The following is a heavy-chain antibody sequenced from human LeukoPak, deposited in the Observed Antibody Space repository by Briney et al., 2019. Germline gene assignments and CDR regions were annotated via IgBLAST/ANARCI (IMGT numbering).Heavy chain of an antibody. CDR1: GGTFSSYD. V-gene: IGHV1-69*04. CDR2: IIPILGIA. J-gene: IGHJ4*02. Sequence: SVKVSCKASGGTFSSYDIRWVRQAPGQGLEWMGRIIPILGIANYAQKFQGRVTITADKSTSTAYMELSSLRSEDTAVYYCARDQCGDPPGYWGQGTLVTVSS. D-gene: IGHD4-17*01. CDR3: ARDQCGDPPGY.